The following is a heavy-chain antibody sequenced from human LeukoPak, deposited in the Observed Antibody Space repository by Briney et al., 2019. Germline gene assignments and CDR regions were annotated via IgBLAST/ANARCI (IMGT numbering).Heavy chain of an antibody. CDR3: ARDPYRGSYGDSYYYYMDV. J-gene: IGHJ6*03. Sequence: PGGSLRLSCAASEFSVGSNYMNWVSQAPGKGLEWVSSITSTGSYTFYADSVKGRFTISRDNAKNSLYLQMNSLRAEGTAIYYCARDPYRGSYGDSYYYYMDVWGKGTTVTIS. V-gene: IGHV3-21*01. D-gene: IGHD1-26*01. CDR1: EFSVGSNY. CDR2: ITSTGSYT.